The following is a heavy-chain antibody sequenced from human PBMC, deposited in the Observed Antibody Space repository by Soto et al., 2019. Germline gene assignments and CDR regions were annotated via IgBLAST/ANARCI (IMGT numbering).Heavy chain of an antibody. J-gene: IGHJ5*02. D-gene: IGHD3-10*01. V-gene: IGHV4-61*01. CDR3: ARAKEFYGSGSYYTPTGFDP. Sequence: TLSLTCTVSGGSVSSGSYYWSWIRQPPGKGLEWIGYIYYSGSTNYNPSLKSRVTISVDTSKNQFSLKLSSVTAADTAVYYCARAKEFYGSGSYYTPTGFDPWVQGTLVTVSS. CDR2: IYYSGST. CDR1: GGSVSSGSYY.